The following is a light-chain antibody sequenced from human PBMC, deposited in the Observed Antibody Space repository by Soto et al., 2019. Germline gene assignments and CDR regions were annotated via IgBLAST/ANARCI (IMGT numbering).Light chain of an antibody. V-gene: IGKV3-11*01. J-gene: IGKJ1*01. CDR2: DAS. Sequence: IVLTQSPATLSLSPGERATLSCRASQSVSSYLAWYQQKPGQAPRLLIYDASNRATGIPARFSGSGSGTDFNLTISSLEPEDFAVYYCPQRSGTFGQGTKVDIX. CDR3: PQRSGT. CDR1: QSVSSY.